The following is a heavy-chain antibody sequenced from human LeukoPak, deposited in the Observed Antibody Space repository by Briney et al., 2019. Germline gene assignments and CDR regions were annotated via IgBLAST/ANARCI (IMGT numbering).Heavy chain of an antibody. Sequence: GGSLRLPCAASGFTFSSYAMSWVRQAPGKGLEWVSAISGSGGSTYYADSVKGRFTISRDNSKNTLYLQMNSLRAEDTAVYYCAKRYYDILTGPFGYWGQGTLVTVSS. J-gene: IGHJ4*02. CDR2: ISGSGGST. CDR3: AKRYYDILTGPFGY. CDR1: GFTFSSYA. D-gene: IGHD3-9*01. V-gene: IGHV3-23*01.